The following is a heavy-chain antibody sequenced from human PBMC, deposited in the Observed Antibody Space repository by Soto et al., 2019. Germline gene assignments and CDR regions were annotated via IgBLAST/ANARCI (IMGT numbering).Heavy chain of an antibody. D-gene: IGHD3-3*01. Sequence: ASVKVSCEASGYTFTSYDINWVRQATGQGLEWMGWMNPNSGNTGYAQKFQGRVTMTRNTSISTAYMELSSLRSEDTAVYYCAREGSFWSGYYGPSWNYYYYYGMDVWGQGTTVTVSS. J-gene: IGHJ6*02. CDR3: AREGSFWSGYYGPSWNYYYYYGMDV. CDR2: MNPNSGNT. CDR1: GYTFTSYD. V-gene: IGHV1-8*01.